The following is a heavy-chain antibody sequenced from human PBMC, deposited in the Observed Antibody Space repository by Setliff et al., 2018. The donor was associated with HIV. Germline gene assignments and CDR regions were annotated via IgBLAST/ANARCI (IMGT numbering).Heavy chain of an antibody. Sequence: GGSLRLSCAASGFTFSSYSMNWVRQAPGKGLEWVSYISSSSSTIYYADSVKGRFTISRDNAKNSVSLQMNSLRVEDTAVYYCARDDWTCSDGTCFPITFDYWGQGTLVTVSS. V-gene: IGHV3-48*01. D-gene: IGHD2-15*01. CDR2: ISSSSSTI. CDR3: ARDDWTCSDGTCFPITFDY. J-gene: IGHJ4*02. CDR1: GFTFSSYS.